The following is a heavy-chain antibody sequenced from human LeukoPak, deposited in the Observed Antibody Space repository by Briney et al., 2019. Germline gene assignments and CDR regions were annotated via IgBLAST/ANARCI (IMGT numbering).Heavy chain of an antibody. J-gene: IGHJ4*02. CDR3: AKDRIVVVPAAIPFDY. CDR2: ISGSGGST. CDR1: GFTFSSDA. V-gene: IGHV3-23*01. Sequence: GGSLRLSCAASGFTFSSDAMSWVRQAPGKGLEWVSAISGSGGSTYYADSVKGRFTISRDNSKNTLYLQMNSLRAEDTAVYYCAKDRIVVVPAAIPFDYWGQGTLVTVSS. D-gene: IGHD2-2*02.